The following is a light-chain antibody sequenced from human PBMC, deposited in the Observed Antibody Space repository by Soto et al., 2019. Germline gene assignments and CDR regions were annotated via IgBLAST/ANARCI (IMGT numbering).Light chain of an antibody. CDR2: DLS. CDR1: SSDVGGYNY. V-gene: IGLV2-14*01. Sequence: QSALTQPASVSGSPGQSITISCTGTSSDVGGYNYVSWYQQHPGKSPKLMIDDLSNRPSGVSNRFSGSKSGNTASLTISGLQAEDEADYYCSSYTSSSTRVFGGGTNVTVL. CDR3: SSYTSSSTRV. J-gene: IGLJ2*01.